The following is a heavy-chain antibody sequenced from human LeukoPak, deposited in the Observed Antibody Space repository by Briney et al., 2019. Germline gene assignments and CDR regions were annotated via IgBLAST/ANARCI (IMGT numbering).Heavy chain of an antibody. J-gene: IGHJ4*02. V-gene: IGHV3-30*02. CDR3: AKTGNSSNLDY. CDR1: GFTFSSYG. CDR2: IWYDGSNK. Sequence: GGSLRLSCAASGFTFSSYGMHWVRQAPGKGLEWVAVIWYDGSNKYYADSVKGRFTISRDNSKNTLYLQMNSLRAEDAAVYYCAKTGNSSNLDYWGQGTLVTVSS. D-gene: IGHD6-13*01.